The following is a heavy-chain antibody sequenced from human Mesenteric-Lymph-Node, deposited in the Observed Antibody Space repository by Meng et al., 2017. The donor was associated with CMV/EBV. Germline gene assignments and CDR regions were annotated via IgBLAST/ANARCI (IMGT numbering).Heavy chain of an antibody. J-gene: IGHJ6*02. CDR1: GFTFSSYA. Sequence: GESLKISCAASGFTFSSYAMSWVRQAPGKGLEWVSVIYSDGSSTYYADSVKGRFTISRDNSKNTLYLQMNSLRVEDTAVYYCAKGGSSYAGGMDVWGQGTTVTVSS. V-gene: IGHV3-23*03. CDR2: IYSDGSST. CDR3: AKGGSSYAGGMDV. D-gene: IGHD2-2*01.